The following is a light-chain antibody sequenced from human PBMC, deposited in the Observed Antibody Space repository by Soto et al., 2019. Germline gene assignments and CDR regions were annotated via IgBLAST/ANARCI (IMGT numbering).Light chain of an antibody. J-gene: IGKJ3*01. Sequence: EIVLTQSPATLSLSPGERATLSCRASQSVSTYLAWYQQKPGQAPRLLIYDASNRATGIPARFSGSGSETDFTLIISSLEPEDFAVYYCQQRSNWPSFGPGTKVDIK. CDR3: QQRSNWPS. CDR2: DAS. V-gene: IGKV3-11*01. CDR1: QSVSTY.